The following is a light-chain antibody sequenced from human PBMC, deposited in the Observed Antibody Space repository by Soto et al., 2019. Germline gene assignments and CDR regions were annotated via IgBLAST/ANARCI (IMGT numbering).Light chain of an antibody. J-gene: IGKJ3*01. CDR3: QQYYCYPFT. Sequence: AIRMTQPPSSFSASTGDRVTITCRASQGMRSYLAWYQQKPGKAPKLLIYAASTLQSGVPSRFSGSGSGTDFTPTISCLQSEDFATYYCQQYYCYPFTFGPGTKVDIK. CDR1: QGMRSY. V-gene: IGKV1-8*01. CDR2: AAS.